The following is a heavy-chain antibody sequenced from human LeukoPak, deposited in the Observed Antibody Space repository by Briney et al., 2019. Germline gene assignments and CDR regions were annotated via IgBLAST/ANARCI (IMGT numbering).Heavy chain of an antibody. D-gene: IGHD6-19*01. Sequence: KPSETLSLTCTVSGGSISSYYWSWIRQSPGRGLEWIGYMYFTGITNYNPTLRSRVTISIDTSKNQFSLRLSSVTAADTAIYYCARERGSSGYYIDSWGQGTLVTVSS. J-gene: IGHJ4*02. V-gene: IGHV4-59*01. CDR2: MYFTGIT. CDR3: ARERGSSGYYIDS. CDR1: GGSISSYY.